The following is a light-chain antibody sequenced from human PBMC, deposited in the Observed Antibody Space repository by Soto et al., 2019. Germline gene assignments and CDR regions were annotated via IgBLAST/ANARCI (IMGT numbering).Light chain of an antibody. V-gene: IGLV4-69*01. CDR1: SGHNSYA. CDR2: LNSDGSH. J-gene: IGLJ3*02. Sequence: QPVLTQPPSASASLGASVKLTCTLSSGHNSYAIAWHQQQPEKGPRYLMKLNSDGSHSKGDGIPDRFSGSSSGAERYLTISSIHSEDEADYYCQTWSTDIRVFGGGTKLTVL. CDR3: QTWSTDIRV.